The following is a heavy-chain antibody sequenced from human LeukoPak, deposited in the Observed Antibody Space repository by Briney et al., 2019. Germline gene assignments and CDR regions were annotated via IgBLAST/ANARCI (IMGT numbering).Heavy chain of an antibody. Sequence: GGSLRLSCAASGFTFSSYAMSWVRQAPGKGLEWVSAISGSGGSTYYADSVKGRFTISRDNSKNTLYLQMNSLRAEDTAVYYCAKGMTYYYYYGMDVWGQGTTVTVSS. D-gene: IGHD2-8*01. CDR1: GFTFSSYA. CDR2: ISGSGGST. J-gene: IGHJ6*02. V-gene: IGHV3-23*01. CDR3: AKGMTYYYYYGMDV.